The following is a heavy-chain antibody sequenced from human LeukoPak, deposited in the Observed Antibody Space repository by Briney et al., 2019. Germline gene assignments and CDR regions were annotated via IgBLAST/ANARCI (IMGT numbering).Heavy chain of an antibody. CDR2: IDPNTGGT. Sequence: ASVKVSCKASGYTFTSYYMHWVRQAPGQGLEWMGRIDPNTGGTKSAKNFQGRVTMTRDTSISTAYMALSGLRSDDTAVYYCASLYDIVGTTVDYWGQGTLVTVSS. J-gene: IGHJ4*02. V-gene: IGHV1-2*06. D-gene: IGHD1-26*01. CDR3: ASLYDIVGTTVDY. CDR1: GYTFTSYY.